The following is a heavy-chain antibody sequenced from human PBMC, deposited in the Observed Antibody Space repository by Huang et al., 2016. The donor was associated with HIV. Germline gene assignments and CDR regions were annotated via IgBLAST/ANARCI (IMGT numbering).Heavy chain of an antibody. Sequence: EVQLVESGGGLVKPGRSLRLSCTTSGLNFAYFAMSWFRQAPGKGLEWVGFIRSEADGGTPEYVASVEGRFTISRNDSKSIAYLQMNSLRTEDTAVYWCNPGYSSGWPWGQGTLVTVSS. CDR3: NPGYSSGWP. J-gene: IGHJ5*02. D-gene: IGHD6-19*01. V-gene: IGHV3-49*05. CDR1: GLNFAYFA. CDR2: IRSEADGGTP.